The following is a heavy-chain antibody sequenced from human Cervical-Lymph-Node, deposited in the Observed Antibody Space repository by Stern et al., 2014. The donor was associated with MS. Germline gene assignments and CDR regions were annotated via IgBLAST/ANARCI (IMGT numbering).Heavy chain of an antibody. CDR3: VKRGITEVRGVRLGDY. Sequence: GQRVEAGGGVVQPGRCLRLTCTVSGFTFSSYGMHWVRQAPGKGLEWVSVISYDGSDTYYAESVKGRFPISRDNSKNTLYLEMRSLSPEDTAVYYCVKRGITEVRGVRLGDYWGPGTLVIVSS. V-gene: IGHV3-30*18. CDR1: GFTFSSYG. CDR2: ISYDGSDT. J-gene: IGHJ4*02. D-gene: IGHD3-10*01.